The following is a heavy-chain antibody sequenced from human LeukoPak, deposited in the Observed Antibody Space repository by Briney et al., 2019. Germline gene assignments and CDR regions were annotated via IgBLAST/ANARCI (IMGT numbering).Heavy chain of an antibody. Sequence: ASVKVSCKASGYTFTSCGISWVRQAPGQGLEWMGWISAYNGNTNYAQKLQGRVTMTTDTSTSTAYMELRSLRSDDTAVYYCASHYDFWSGYSSYFDYWGQGTLVTVSS. D-gene: IGHD3-3*01. CDR3: ASHYDFWSGYSSYFDY. CDR1: GYTFTSCG. J-gene: IGHJ4*02. V-gene: IGHV1-18*01. CDR2: ISAYNGNT.